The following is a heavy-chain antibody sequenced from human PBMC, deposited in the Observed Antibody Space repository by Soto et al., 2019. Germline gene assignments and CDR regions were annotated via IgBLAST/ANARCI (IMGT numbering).Heavy chain of an antibody. Sequence: SLKISCKGSVYSFPSYWIGWVRQMPGKGLEWMGIIYPGDSDTRYSPSFQGQVTISADKSISTAYLQWSSLKASDKAMYYCARHSVYSIGWYLFHWRQVSXVTVSS. CDR2: IYPGDSDT. CDR3: ARHSVYSIGWYLFH. V-gene: IGHV5-51*01. J-gene: IGHJ4*02. CDR1: VYSFPSYW. D-gene: IGHD6-19*01.